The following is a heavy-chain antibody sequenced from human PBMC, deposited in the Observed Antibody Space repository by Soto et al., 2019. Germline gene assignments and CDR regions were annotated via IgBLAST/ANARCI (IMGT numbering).Heavy chain of an antibody. D-gene: IGHD3-9*01. J-gene: IGHJ4*02. CDR1: GVSVSSGSYY. CDR2: IYYSGST. V-gene: IGHV4-61*01. Sequence: PSKTLSLTCTVSGVSVSSGSYYWSWIRQPPGKGLEWIGYIYYSGSTNYNPSLKSRVIISVDTSKNQFSLKLNSVTAADTAVYHCARVRYFDWLLYPGHFDYWGQGTLVTVSS. CDR3: ARVRYFDWLLYPGHFDY.